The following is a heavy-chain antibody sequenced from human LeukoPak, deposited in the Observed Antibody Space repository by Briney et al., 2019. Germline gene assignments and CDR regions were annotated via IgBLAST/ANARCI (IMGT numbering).Heavy chain of an antibody. CDR3: TLRYFD. J-gene: IGHJ4*02. D-gene: IGHD3-9*01. CDR1: GFTFSSYA. CDR2: ISYDGSNK. V-gene: IGHV3-30*03. Sequence: AGGSLRLSCAASGFTFSSYAMSWVRQAPGKGLEWVAVISYDGSNKYYADSVKGRFTISRDNSKNTLYLQMNSLRAEDTAVYYCTLRYFDWGQGTLVTVSS.